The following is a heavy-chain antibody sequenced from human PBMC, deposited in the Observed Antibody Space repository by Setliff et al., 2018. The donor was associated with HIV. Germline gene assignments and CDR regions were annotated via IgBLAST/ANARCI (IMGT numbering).Heavy chain of an antibody. Sequence: HPGGSLRLSCAASGFTFSNHGMHWVRQAPGKGLEWVAVMSYDGRMKDYADSVKGRFTVSRDNSQNTLYLQMNSLRAEDTAVYYCARDSYDSSGYYYLRLGGEYYYGMDVWGQGTTVTVSS. D-gene: IGHD3-22*01. CDR1: GFTFSNHG. CDR3: ARDSYDSSGYYYLRLGGEYYYGMDV. V-gene: IGHV3-30*03. J-gene: IGHJ6*02. CDR2: MSYDGRMK.